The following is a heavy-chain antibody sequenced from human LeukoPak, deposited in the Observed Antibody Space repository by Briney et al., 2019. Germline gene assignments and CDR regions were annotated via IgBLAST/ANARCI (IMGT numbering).Heavy chain of an antibody. V-gene: IGHV4-59*02. D-gene: IGHD1-26*01. J-gene: IGHJ3*01. CDR1: GASVSSHF. Sequence: PSETLSLTCGVSGASVSSHFWSWIRQTPGMGLEWIGYISNRGSTGYNPSLRSRVTISVDAPKNEVSLNLRSVSAADTGVYYCAKDVSGTYFAFDVWGQGRTV. CDR2: ISNRGST. CDR3: AKDVSGTYFAFDV.